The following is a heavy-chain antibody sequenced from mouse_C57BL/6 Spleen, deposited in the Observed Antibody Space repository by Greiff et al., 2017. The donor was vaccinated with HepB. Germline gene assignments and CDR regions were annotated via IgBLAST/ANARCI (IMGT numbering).Heavy chain of an antibody. V-gene: IGHV3-6*01. D-gene: IGHD1-1*02. CDR1: GYSITSGYY. Sequence: DVKLVESGPGLVKPSQSLSLTCSVTGYSITSGYYWNWIRQFPGNKLEWMGYISYDGSNNYNPSLKNRISITRDTSKNQFFLKLNSVTTEDTATYYCARDKGLYYYAMDYWGQGTSVTVSS. CDR2: ISYDGSN. CDR3: ARDKGLYYYAMDY. J-gene: IGHJ4*01.